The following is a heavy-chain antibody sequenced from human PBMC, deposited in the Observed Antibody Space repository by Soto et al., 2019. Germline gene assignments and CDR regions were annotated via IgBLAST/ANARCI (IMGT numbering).Heavy chain of an antibody. CDR1: GGSVSSGSYY. V-gene: IGHV4-61*01. Sequence: QVQLQESGPGLVKPSETLSLTCTVSGGSVSSGSYYWSWIRQPPGKGLEWIGYIYYSGSTNYNPALLSRVTLSVDTSKNRVSLKLSSVSAADTAVYCCASLMENWFDPWGQGTLVTVSS. CDR2: IYYSGST. J-gene: IGHJ5*02. CDR3: ASLMENWFDP. D-gene: IGHD1-1*01.